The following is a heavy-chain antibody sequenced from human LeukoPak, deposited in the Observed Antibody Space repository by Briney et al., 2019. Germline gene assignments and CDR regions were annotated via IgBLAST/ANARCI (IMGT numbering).Heavy chain of an antibody. CDR3: ARASVSSQYFGWSPGQFDP. D-gene: IGHD3-3*01. CDR1: GGSISGYF. V-gene: IGHV4-4*09. Sequence: SETLSLTCTVSGGSISGYFWSWIRQPPGKGLEWIGNIYASGSAIYNPSLKSRVTMSVDTSKNQFSLRLTSVTAADTAVYYCARASVSSQYFGWSPGQFDPWGQGTLVTVSS. CDR2: IYASGSA. J-gene: IGHJ5*02.